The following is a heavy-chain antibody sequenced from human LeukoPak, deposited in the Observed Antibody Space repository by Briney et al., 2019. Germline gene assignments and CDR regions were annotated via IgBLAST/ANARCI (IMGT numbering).Heavy chain of an antibody. Sequence: PGGSLRLSCAASEFTFSSYSMNWVRQAPGKGLEWVSSISGSSSYIYYADSVKGRFTISRDNAKNSLYLEMNSLRAEDTAVYYCARRGPVGCSGTSCFAGPVDSWGQGILVTVSS. J-gene: IGHJ5*02. CDR1: EFTFSSYS. CDR2: ISGSSSYI. D-gene: IGHD2-2*01. CDR3: ARRGPVGCSGTSCFAGPVDS. V-gene: IGHV3-21*01.